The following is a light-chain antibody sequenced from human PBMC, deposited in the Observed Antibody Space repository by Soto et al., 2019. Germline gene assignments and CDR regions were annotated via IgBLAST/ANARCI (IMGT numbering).Light chain of an antibody. J-gene: IGLJ1*01. Sequence: HSAPTRAPYGSGVPRQAGTISCTRTSSDVGGYNHVSWYQQHPGKAPKLMIYEVSKRPSGVPDRFSGSKSGNTASLTVSGLQSEDKADYDCSSYAGSNNYVFGTGTKVTVL. CDR3: SSYAGSNNYV. V-gene: IGLV2-8*01. CDR2: EVS. CDR1: SSDVGGYNH.